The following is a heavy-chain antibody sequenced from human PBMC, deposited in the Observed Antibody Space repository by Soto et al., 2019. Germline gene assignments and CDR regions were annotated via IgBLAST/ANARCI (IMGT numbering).Heavy chain of an antibody. Sequence: ASVKVSCKASGYTFTGYYMHWVRQAPGQGLEWMGWINPNSGGTNYAQKFQGWVTMTRDTSISTAYMELSRLRFDDTAVYYCASSGNSSGFSDPRDAFDIWGQGTMVTVSS. CDR2: INPNSGGT. D-gene: IGHD6-19*01. J-gene: IGHJ3*02. CDR1: GYTFTGYY. CDR3: ASSGNSSGFSDPRDAFDI. V-gene: IGHV1-2*04.